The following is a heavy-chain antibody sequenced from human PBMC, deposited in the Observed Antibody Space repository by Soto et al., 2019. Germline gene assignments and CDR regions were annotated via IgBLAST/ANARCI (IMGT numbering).Heavy chain of an antibody. CDR3: ARDLWDILTGYSTPGW. Sequence: ASVQVSCKASGYTFTGYYMHWVRQAPGQGLEWMGWINPNSGGTNYAQKFQGRVTMTRDTSISTAYMELSRLRSDDTAVYYCARDLWDILTGYSTPGWWGQGTLVTVS. J-gene: IGHJ4*02. D-gene: IGHD3-9*01. CDR1: GYTFTGYY. CDR2: INPNSGGT. V-gene: IGHV1-2*02.